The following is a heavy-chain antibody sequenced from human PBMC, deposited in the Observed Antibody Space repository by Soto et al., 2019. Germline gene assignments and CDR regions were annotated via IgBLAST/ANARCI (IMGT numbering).Heavy chain of an antibody. J-gene: IGHJ3*02. CDR3: ARDHRGGTDAFDI. CDR1: GYTFTSFG. V-gene: IGHV1-18*01. D-gene: IGHD2-15*01. Sequence: QVQLVQSGAGVKKPGASVKVSCKASGYTFTSFGISWVRQAPGQGLEWMGWISAYNGNTNYAENLQGRVTMTSDTSTSTAYMELRSLRSDDTAVYYCARDHRGGTDAFDIWGQGTMVTVSS. CDR2: ISAYNGNT.